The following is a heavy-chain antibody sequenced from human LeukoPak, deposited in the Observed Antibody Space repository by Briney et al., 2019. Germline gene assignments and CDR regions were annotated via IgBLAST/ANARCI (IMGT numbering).Heavy chain of an antibody. V-gene: IGHV3-23*01. CDR2: ISGSGGST. CDR3: AKANGNTMYYFDY. Sequence: GGSLRLSCAASGFTFSSYAMSWVRQAPGKGLEWVSAISGSGGSTYYADSVKGRFTISRDNSKNTLYLQMDSLRAEDTAVYYCAKANGNTMYYFDYWGQGTLVTVSS. D-gene: IGHD3-10*02. J-gene: IGHJ4*02. CDR1: GFTFSSYA.